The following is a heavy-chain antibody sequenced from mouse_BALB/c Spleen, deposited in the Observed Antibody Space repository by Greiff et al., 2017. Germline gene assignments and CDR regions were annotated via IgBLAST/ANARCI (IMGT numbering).Heavy chain of an antibody. J-gene: IGHJ2*01. CDR3: ARTDNYGSSWGY. CDR1: GFNIKDTY. CDR2: IDPANGNT. V-gene: IGHV14-3*02. Sequence: VQLKQSGAELVKPGASVKLSCTASGFNIKDTYMHWVKQRPEQGLEWIGRIDPANGNTKYDPKFQGKATITADTSSNTAYLQLSSLTSEDTAVYYCARTDNYGSSWGYWGQGTTLTVSS. D-gene: IGHD1-1*01.